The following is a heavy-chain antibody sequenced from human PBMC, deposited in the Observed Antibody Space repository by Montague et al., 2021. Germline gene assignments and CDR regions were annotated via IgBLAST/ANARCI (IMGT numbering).Heavy chain of an antibody. Sequence: SLRLSCAASGFSFSDYYVDWVRQAPGKGLEWVGHSRNKANSYTTDYAASVKGRFTISRDESKNSLYLQMNSLKTDDTAVYYCATEGKLPGPDFDHWGQGTLVTVSS. D-gene: IGHD1-7*01. V-gene: IGHV3-72*01. CDR3: ATEGKLPGPDFDH. CDR1: GFSFSDYY. J-gene: IGHJ4*02. CDR2: SRNKANSYTT.